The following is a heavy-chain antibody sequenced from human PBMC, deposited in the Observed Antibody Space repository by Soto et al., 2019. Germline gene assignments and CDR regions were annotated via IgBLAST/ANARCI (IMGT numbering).Heavy chain of an antibody. CDR3: ARARFLEWLSLPDY. Sequence: VKVSCKASGYTFTSYGISWVRQAPGQGLEWMGWISAYNGNTNYAQKLQGRVTMTTDTSTSTAYMELRSLRSDDTAVYYCARARFLEWLSLPDYWGQGTLVTVSS. D-gene: IGHD3-3*01. J-gene: IGHJ4*02. V-gene: IGHV1-18*01. CDR2: ISAYNGNT. CDR1: GYTFTSYG.